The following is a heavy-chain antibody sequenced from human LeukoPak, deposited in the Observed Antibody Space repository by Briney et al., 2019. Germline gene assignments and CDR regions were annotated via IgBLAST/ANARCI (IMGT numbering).Heavy chain of an antibody. CDR2: IYYSGST. D-gene: IGHD3-10*01. J-gene: IGHJ3*02. V-gene: IGHV4-39*01. CDR1: GGSISSSSYY. CDR3: ARQYGSGTNDAFDI. Sequence: SETLSLTCTVSGGSISSSSYYWGWIRQPPGKGLEWIGSIYYSGSTYYNPSLKSRVTISVDTSKNQFSLKLSSVTAADTAVYYCARQYGSGTNDAFDIWGQGTMVTVSS.